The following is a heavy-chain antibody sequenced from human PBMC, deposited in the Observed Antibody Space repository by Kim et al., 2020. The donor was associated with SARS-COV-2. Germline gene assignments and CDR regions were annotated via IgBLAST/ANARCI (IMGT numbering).Heavy chain of an antibody. CDR3: ARTVRGDYYRSGSFSKTAFDI. D-gene: IGHD3-10*01. CDR2: IDWDDDK. J-gene: IGHJ3*02. V-gene: IGHV2-70*01. Sequence: SGPTLVNPTQTLTLTCTFSGFSLTSTGMCVSWIRQPPGKALEWLALIDWDDDKYYNTSLKTRLTISKDTSKKQVVLTMANMDPVDTATYYCARTVRGDYYRSGSFSKTAFDIWGQGTMVTVSP. CDR1: GFSLTSTGMC.